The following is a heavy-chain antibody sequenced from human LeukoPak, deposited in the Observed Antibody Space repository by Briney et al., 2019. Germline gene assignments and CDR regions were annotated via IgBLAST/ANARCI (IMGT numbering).Heavy chain of an antibody. D-gene: IGHD4-17*01. CDR3: ATGYGDFRVEGRYFYS. CDR2: VHYSGTT. J-gene: IGHJ4*02. Sequence: SETLSLTCTVSGGSISSYDWSWVRQPPWKGLEFIGHVHYSGTTNYNPSLRSRVTISIDTSKKHFFLKLKSVTAADTAVYYCATGYGDFRVEGRYFYSWGQGTLVTVSS. V-gene: IGHV4-59*01. CDR1: GGSISSYD.